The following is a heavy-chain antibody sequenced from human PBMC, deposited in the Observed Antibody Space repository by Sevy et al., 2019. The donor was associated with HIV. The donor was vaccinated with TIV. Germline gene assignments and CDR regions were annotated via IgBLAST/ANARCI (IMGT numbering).Heavy chain of an antibody. J-gene: IGHJ3*02. CDR3: ARTIVGGVIVIGAFDI. CDR2: ISGST. V-gene: IGHV3-23*01. CDR1: GFTFSSYA. D-gene: IGHD3-16*02. Sequence: GGSLRLSCAASGFTFSSYAMSWVRQAPGKGLEWVSAISGSTYYADSVQGRFTISRDNSKNTLNLQMNSLRAEDTAVYYCARTIVGGVIVIGAFDIWGQGTMVTVSS.